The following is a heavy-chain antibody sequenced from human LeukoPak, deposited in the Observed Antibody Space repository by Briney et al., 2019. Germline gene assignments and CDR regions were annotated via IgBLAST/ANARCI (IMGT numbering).Heavy chain of an antibody. J-gene: IGHJ4*02. V-gene: IGHV4-39*01. D-gene: IGHD1-26*01. CDR2: IYYSGNT. CDR1: GGSISSTTYY. Sequence: SETLSLTCTVSGGSISSTTYYWGWIRQPPGKGLEWIGSIYYSGNTYYNPSLKSRVTISADTSKNQFSLKLSSVTAADTAVHYCARHRSRGSFEFDYWGQGTLVTVSS. CDR3: ARHRSRGSFEFDY.